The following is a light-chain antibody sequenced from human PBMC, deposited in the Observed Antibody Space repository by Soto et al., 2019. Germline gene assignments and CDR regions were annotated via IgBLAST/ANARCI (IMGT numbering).Light chain of an antibody. Sequence: EIVLTQSPATLSLSPGEGATLSCRASQSVSSYLAWYQHKPGQAPRLLIYHASNRAPDVPARFSGSESGTDFTLTISGLEPEDFAVYYCQQRGNWPVTFGGGTKVEIK. V-gene: IGKV3-11*01. J-gene: IGKJ4*01. CDR2: HAS. CDR3: QQRGNWPVT. CDR1: QSVSSY.